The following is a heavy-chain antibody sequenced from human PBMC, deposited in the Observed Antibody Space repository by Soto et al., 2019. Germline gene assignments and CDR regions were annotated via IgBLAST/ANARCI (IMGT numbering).Heavy chain of an antibody. D-gene: IGHD6-13*01. J-gene: IGHJ6*01. V-gene: IGHV4-59*01. CDR1: VGSISSYY. CDR3: ARLSIAAALCYSMEV. Sequence: SETLSSTCTVSVGSISSYYWSLIRQRPGKGLECIGYIYYSGSTNYDPSLKSRVTISVDTSKHQFSLKLSSVTDVDTAVYHCARLSIAAALCYSMEVWGQGTTVTRSS. CDR2: IYYSGST.